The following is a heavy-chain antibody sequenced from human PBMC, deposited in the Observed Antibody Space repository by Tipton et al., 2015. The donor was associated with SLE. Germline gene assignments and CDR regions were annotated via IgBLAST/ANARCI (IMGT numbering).Heavy chain of an antibody. CDR2: IYYAGAT. CDR3: AVGYCSSTSCQREYFQH. V-gene: IGHV4-31*03. D-gene: IGHD2-2*01. Sequence: TLSLTCTVSGASLSSGRYYWTWIRQHPEKGLEWIGYIYYAGATYYNPSLKSRVTISVDTSKNQFSLKLSSVTAADTAVYYCAVGYCSSTSCQREYFQHWGQGTLVTVSS. J-gene: IGHJ1*01. CDR1: GASLSSGRYY.